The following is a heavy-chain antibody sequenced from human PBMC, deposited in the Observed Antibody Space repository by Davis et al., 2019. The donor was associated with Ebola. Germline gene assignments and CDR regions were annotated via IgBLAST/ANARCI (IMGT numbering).Heavy chain of an antibody. V-gene: IGHV3-73*01. Sequence: PGGSLRLSCAASGFTFSGSAMHWVRQASGKGLEWVGRIRSKANSYATAYAASVKGRFTISRDESKNTAYLQMNSLRVEDTALYYCAKPALEWLSIPYFDNWGPGTLVTVSS. CDR1: GFTFSGSA. CDR2: IRSKANSYAT. J-gene: IGHJ4*02. CDR3: AKPALEWLSIPYFDN. D-gene: IGHD3-3*01.